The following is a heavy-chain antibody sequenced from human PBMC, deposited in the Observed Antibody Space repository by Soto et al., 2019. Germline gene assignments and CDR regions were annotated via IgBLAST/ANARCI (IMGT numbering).Heavy chain of an antibody. J-gene: IGHJ6*02. CDR3: ARDVVLRYCSGGSCYSSDYYGMDV. V-gene: IGHV3-33*01. D-gene: IGHD2-15*01. CDR2: IWYDGSNK. Sequence: PGGSLRLSCAASGFTFSSYGMHWVRQAPGKGLEWVSVIWYDGSNKYYADSVKGRFTISRDNSKNTLYLQMNSLRAEDTAVYYCARDVVLRYCSGGSCYSSDYYGMDVWGQGTTVTVSS. CDR1: GFTFSSYG.